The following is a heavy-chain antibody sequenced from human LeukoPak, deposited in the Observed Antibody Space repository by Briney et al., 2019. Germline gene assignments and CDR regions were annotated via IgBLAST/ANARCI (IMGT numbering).Heavy chain of an antibody. CDR1: GFTFSSYD. J-gene: IGHJ6*03. V-gene: IGHV3-48*03. CDR2: ISSSGSAI. CDR3: ARNYYYYMDV. Sequence: GGSLRLSCAASGFTFSSYDMNWVRQAPGKGLEWVSYISSSGSAIYYADSVKGRFTISRDNAKNSLYLQMNSLRAEDTAVYSCARNYYYYMDVWGKGTTVIVSS.